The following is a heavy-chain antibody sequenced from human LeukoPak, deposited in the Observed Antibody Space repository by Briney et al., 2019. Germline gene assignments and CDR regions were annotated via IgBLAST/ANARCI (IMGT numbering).Heavy chain of an antibody. V-gene: IGHV4-39*07. CDR2: IYYSGST. J-gene: IGHJ4*02. CDR1: GGSISSSSYY. D-gene: IGHD2/OR15-2a*01. CDR3: ARGRLTFLGTPFDY. Sequence: SETLSLTYTVSGGSISSSSYYWGWIRQPPGKGLEWIGSIYYSGSTYYNPSLKSRVTISVDTSKNQFSLKLSSVTAADTAVYYCARGRLTFLGTPFDYWGQGTLVTVSS.